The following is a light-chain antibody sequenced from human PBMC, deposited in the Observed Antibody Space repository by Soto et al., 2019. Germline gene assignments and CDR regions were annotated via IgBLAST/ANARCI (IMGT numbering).Light chain of an antibody. J-gene: IGLJ1*01. Sequence: QSALTQPPSASGSPGQSVTISCTGTSSDVGGYNYVSWYQQHPGKAPKLVIYEVSKRPSGVPDRFSGPKSGNTASLTVSGLQAEDEADYYCATWDDSLNGAYVFGTGTKLTVL. CDR2: EVS. CDR3: ATWDDSLNGAYV. V-gene: IGLV2-8*01. CDR1: SSDVGGYNY.